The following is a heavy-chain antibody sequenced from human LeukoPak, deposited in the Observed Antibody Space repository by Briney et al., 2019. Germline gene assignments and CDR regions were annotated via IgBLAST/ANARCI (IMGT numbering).Heavy chain of an antibody. Sequence: GGSLRLSCAASGFTFSSYAMNWVRQAPGKGLEWVSAISGSGGSTYYADSVKGRFTISRDNSKNTLYLQMNSLRAEDTAVYYCAKVSNFGAYSSSLDYWGQGTLVTVSS. CDR2: ISGSGGST. J-gene: IGHJ4*02. V-gene: IGHV3-23*01. CDR1: GFTFSSYA. CDR3: AKVSNFGAYSSSLDY. D-gene: IGHD6-6*01.